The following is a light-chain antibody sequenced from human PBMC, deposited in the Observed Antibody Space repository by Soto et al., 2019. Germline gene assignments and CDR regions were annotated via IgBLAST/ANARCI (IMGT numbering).Light chain of an antibody. J-gene: IGKJ4*01. Sequence: DIQLTQSPSFLSASVGDRVTITCRASQGINDYLAWYQQKPGKAPKLLIYAASTLQSEVPSRFSGSASGTEFTLTISSLQPEDFATYYCQQFSVYPLTVGGGTKVEIK. CDR1: QGINDY. CDR3: QQFSVYPLT. CDR2: AAS. V-gene: IGKV1-9*01.